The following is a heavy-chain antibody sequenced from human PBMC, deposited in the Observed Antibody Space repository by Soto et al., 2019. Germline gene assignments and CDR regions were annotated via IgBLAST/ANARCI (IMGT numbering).Heavy chain of an antibody. CDR2: IGTSETTM. J-gene: IGHJ4*02. CDR1: GFTFSDHY. Sequence: QVQLVESGGCLVKPGGSLRLSCVASGFTFSDHYMSWIRQAPGKGLEWISFIGTSETTMYYTDSVMGRFTISRDNAKNSLLLQMNSLRADDTALYYCARGGVYFDYWGQGILVTVSS. V-gene: IGHV3-11*01. CDR3: ARGGVYFDY.